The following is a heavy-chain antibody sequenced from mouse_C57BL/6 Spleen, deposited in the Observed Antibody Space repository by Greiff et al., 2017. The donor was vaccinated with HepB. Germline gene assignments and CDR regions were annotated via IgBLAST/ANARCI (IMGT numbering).Heavy chain of an antibody. CDR2: IDPETGGT. J-gene: IGHJ3*01. V-gene: IGHV1-15*01. Sequence: VKLQESGAELVRPGASVTLSCKASGYTFTDYEMHWVKQTPVHGLEWIGAIDPETGGTAYNQKFKGKAILTADKSSSTAYMELRSLTSEDSAVYYCTRSPTLGRRFAYWGQGTLVTVSA. D-gene: IGHD2-12*01. CDR1: GYTFTDYE. CDR3: TRSPTLGRRFAY.